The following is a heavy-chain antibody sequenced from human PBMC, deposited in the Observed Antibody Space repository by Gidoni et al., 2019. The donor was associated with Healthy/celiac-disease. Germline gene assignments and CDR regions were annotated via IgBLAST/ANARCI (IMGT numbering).Heavy chain of an antibody. V-gene: IGHV4-39*01. Sequence: QLQLQESGPGLVKPSETLSLTCTVSGGPISSSSYYWGWIRQPPGKGLEWIGSIYYRGSTYYNPSLKSRVTISVDTSKNQCSLKLRSVTAADTAVYYCARHPYYDFWSGYPGYFDYWGQGTLVTVPS. CDR3: ARHPYYDFWSGYPGYFDY. D-gene: IGHD3-3*01. CDR2: IYYRGST. J-gene: IGHJ4*02. CDR1: GGPISSSSYY.